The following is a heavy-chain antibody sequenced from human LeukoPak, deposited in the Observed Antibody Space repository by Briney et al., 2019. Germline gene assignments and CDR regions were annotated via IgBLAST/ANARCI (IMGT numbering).Heavy chain of an antibody. CDR2: ISSSGSTR. J-gene: IGHJ4*02. CDR3: ARGIGSSTWPLAL. CDR1: GFTFSSYS. Sequence: GGSLRLSCAASGFTFSSYSMNWVRQAPGKGLEWVSYISSSGSTRYYADSVKGRFTISRDNAKNSLYLQLNSLRAEDTAVYYCARGIGSSTWPLALWGQGTLVTVSS. V-gene: IGHV3-48*04. D-gene: IGHD6-13*01.